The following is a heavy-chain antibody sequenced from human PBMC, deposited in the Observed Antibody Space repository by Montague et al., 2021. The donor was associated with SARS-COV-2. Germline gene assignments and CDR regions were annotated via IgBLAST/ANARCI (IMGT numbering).Heavy chain of an antibody. CDR3: ARTSASSDY. CDR2: TYYRSKWYN. Sequence: CAISGDSVSRNSAARNWIRQSPSRGLEWLGRTYYRSKWYNDYAVSVKSRITINPDTSKNQISLQLNSVTPEDTAMYYCARTSASSDYWGQGTLVTVSS. CDR1: GDSVSRNSAA. V-gene: IGHV6-1*01. J-gene: IGHJ4*02. D-gene: IGHD1-26*01.